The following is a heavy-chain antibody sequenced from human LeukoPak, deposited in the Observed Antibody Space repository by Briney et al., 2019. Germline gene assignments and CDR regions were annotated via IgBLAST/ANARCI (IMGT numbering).Heavy chain of an antibody. Sequence: GRSLRLSCAASGFTFDDYAMHWVRQAPGKGLEWVSGISWNSGSIGYADSVKGRFTISRDNAKNSLYLQMDSLRAEDTALYYCAKDRIAVAPHDAFDIWGQGTMVTVPS. CDR3: AKDRIAVAPHDAFDI. J-gene: IGHJ3*02. CDR1: GFTFDDYA. CDR2: ISWNSGSI. D-gene: IGHD6-19*01. V-gene: IGHV3-9*01.